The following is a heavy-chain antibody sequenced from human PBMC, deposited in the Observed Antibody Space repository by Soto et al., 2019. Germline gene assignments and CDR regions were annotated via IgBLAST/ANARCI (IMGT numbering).Heavy chain of an antibody. Sequence: GGSLRLSCEVSGFTFSMYSMSWVRQSPGKGLEWVAKIPQDGVDGHYADSVKGRFTISRDNGKNSLYLQLNNLRAENTAVYYCARDHLILPAHDFFYGSDVWGRGATVTVSS. CDR2: IPQDGVDG. CDR1: GFTFSMYS. J-gene: IGHJ6*02. D-gene: IGHD2-21*02. V-gene: IGHV3-7*03. CDR3: ARDHLILPAHDFFYGSDV.